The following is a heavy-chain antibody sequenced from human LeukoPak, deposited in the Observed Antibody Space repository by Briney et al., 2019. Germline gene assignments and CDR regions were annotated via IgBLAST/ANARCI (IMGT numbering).Heavy chain of an antibody. J-gene: IGHJ4*02. D-gene: IGHD6-19*01. CDR3: AKVRWDNSGWYYLDN. V-gene: IGHV3-30*18. CDR2: ISYDGSNK. Sequence: GGPLRLSCAASGFTFSSYGMHWVRQAPGKGLEWVAVISYDGSNKYYADSVKGRFTISRDNSKNTLYLQMNSLRAEDTAVYYCAKVRWDNSGWYYLDNWGQGTLVTVSS. CDR1: GFTFSSYG.